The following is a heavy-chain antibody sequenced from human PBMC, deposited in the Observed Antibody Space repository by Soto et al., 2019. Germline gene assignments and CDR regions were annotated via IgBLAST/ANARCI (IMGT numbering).Heavy chain of an antibody. J-gene: IGHJ6*02. CDR1: GFTFSSYA. CDR2: ISGSGGST. Sequence: GGSLRLSCAASGFTFSSYAMSWVRQAPGKGLEWVSAISGSGGSTYYADSVKGRFTISRDNSKNTLYLQMNSLRAEDTAVYYCAKVDGYDFHYYYYGMDVWGQGTTVTSP. CDR3: AKVDGYDFHYYYYGMDV. D-gene: IGHD5-12*01. V-gene: IGHV3-23*01.